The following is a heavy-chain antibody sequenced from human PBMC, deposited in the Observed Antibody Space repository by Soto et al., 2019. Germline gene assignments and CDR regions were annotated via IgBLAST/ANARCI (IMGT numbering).Heavy chain of an antibody. CDR1: GFTFSSYG. Sequence: QVQLVESGGGVVQPGRSLRLSCAASGFTFSSYGMHWVRQAPGKGLEWVAVISYDGSNKYYADSVKGRFTISRDNSKNTLYLQMNRLRAEDTAVYYCAKDGPISNIVATIGTFFDYWGQGTLVTVSS. J-gene: IGHJ4*02. CDR3: AKDGPISNIVATIGTFFDY. D-gene: IGHD5-12*01. CDR2: ISYDGSNK. V-gene: IGHV3-30*18.